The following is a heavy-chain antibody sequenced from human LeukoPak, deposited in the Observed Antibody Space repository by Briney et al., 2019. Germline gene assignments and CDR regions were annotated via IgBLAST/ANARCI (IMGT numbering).Heavy chain of an antibody. Sequence: PGGSLRLSCAASGFTFSRYSMNWVRQAPGKGLEWVSSISSSSSYIYYADSVKGRFTISRDNAKNSLYLQMNSLRAEDTAVYYCVVVCSSTSCYAGLDYWGQGSLVTVSS. CDR2: ISSSSSYI. CDR3: VVVCSSTSCYAGLDY. V-gene: IGHV3-21*01. CDR1: GFTFSRYS. D-gene: IGHD2-2*01. J-gene: IGHJ4*02.